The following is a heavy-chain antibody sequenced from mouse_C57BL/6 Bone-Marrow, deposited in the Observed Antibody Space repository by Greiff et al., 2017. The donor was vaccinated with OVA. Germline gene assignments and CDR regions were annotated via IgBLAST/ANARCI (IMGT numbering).Heavy chain of an antibody. Sequence: EVQLQQSGPELVKPGDSVKISCKASGYSFTGYFMNWVMQSHGKSLEWIGRINPYNGDTFYNQKFKGKATLTVDKSSSTAHMELRSLTSEDSAVYYCASTYYDYVVGYFDYWGQGTTLTVSS. D-gene: IGHD2-4*01. V-gene: IGHV1-20*01. CDR3: ASTYYDYVVGYFDY. J-gene: IGHJ2*01. CDR1: GYSFTGYF. CDR2: INPYNGDT.